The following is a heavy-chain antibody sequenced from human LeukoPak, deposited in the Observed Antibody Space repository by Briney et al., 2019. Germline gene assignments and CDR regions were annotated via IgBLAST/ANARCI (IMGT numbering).Heavy chain of an antibody. CDR3: AKVPERYYSDSSGFYSYFDH. D-gene: IGHD3-22*01. CDR1: GFTFSNYA. V-gene: IGHV3-23*01. CDR2: ISGSGGRT. J-gene: IGHJ4*02. Sequence: GGSLRLPCAASGFTFSNYAMTWVRQAPGKGLEWVSVISGSGGRTYYADSVKGRFTISRDNSKNTLYLQMNSLRAEDTAVYYCAKVPERYYSDSSGFYSYFDHWGQGTLVTVSS.